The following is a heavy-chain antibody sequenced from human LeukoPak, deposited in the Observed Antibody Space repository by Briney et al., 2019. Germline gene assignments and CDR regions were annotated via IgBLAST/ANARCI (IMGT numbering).Heavy chain of an antibody. Sequence: GGSLRLSCAASGFTFSSYAMTWVRQAPGKGLEWVSVTSGSGGSTYYADSVKGRFTISRDNSKNTLYLQMNSLRAEDTAVYYCAREPDTAMAYWGQGTLVTVSS. D-gene: IGHD5-18*01. J-gene: IGHJ4*02. CDR3: AREPDTAMAY. CDR1: GFTFSSYA. CDR2: TSGSGGST. V-gene: IGHV3-23*01.